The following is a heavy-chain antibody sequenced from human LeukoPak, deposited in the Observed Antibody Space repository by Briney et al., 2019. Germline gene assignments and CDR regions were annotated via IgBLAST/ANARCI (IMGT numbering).Heavy chain of an antibody. D-gene: IGHD3-3*01. J-gene: IGHJ4*02. Sequence: ASVKVSCKASGYTFISFSISWVRQAPGQGLEWMGRVSPYNGKTNYVQHLQARLTMTTDTSTSTAYMELRSLTSDDTAVYYCARGDDFWSGLNPYDYWGQGTLVTVSS. CDR2: VSPYNGKT. CDR3: ARGDDFWSGLNPYDY. CDR1: GYTFISFS. V-gene: IGHV1-18*01.